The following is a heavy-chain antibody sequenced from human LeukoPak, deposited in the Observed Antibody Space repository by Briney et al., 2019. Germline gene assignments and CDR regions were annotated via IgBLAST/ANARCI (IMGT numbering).Heavy chain of an antibody. Sequence: GASVKVSCKASGYTFTSYDIKWVRQATGQGREWMGWMNPNSGNTGYAQKFQGRLTMTRNTSISTTYMELSSLISEDTAVYYCARISARGFGYWGQGTLVTVSS. J-gene: IGHJ4*02. CDR2: MNPNSGNT. D-gene: IGHD3-3*02. CDR1: GYTFTSYD. CDR3: ARISARGFGY. V-gene: IGHV1-8*01.